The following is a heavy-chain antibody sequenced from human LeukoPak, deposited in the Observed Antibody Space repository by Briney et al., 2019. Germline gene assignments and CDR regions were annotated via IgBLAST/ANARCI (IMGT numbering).Heavy chain of an antibody. CDR2: IYYSGST. Sequence: PSETLSLTCTVSGGSISSYYWSWIRQPPGKGLEWIGYIYYSGSTNYNPSLKSRVTISVDASKNQFSLKLSSVTAADTAVYYCARGIVGATTTYYYYMDVWGKGTTVTVSS. D-gene: IGHD1-26*01. V-gene: IGHV4-59*01. CDR3: ARGIVGATTTYYYYMDV. J-gene: IGHJ6*03. CDR1: GGSISSYY.